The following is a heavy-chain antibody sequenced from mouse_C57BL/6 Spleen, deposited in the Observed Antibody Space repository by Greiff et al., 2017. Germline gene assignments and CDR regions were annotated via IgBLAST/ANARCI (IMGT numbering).Heavy chain of an antibody. CDR3: ANLPIYYDYDGYAMDD. D-gene: IGHD2-4*01. V-gene: IGHV5-17*01. J-gene: IGHJ4*01. CDR1: GFTFSDYG. CDR2: ISSGSSTI. Sequence: EVMLVESGGGLVKPGGSLKLSCAASGFTFSDYGMHWVRQAPEKGLEWVAYISSGSSTIYYADTVKGRFTISRDNAKNTLFLQMTSLRSEDTAMYYCANLPIYYDYDGYAMDDWGQGTSVTVSS.